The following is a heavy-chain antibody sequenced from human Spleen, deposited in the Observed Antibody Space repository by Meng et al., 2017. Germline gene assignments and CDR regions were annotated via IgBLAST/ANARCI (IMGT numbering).Heavy chain of an antibody. D-gene: IGHD6-13*01. CDR2: ISWDGAYT. CDR1: GFTFDDYA. V-gene: IGHV3-43D*03. Sequence: GESLKISCTASGFTFDDYAMHWVRQAPGKGLEWVSLISWDGAYTLYAESVKGRFIISRDNSKNSLNLQMHNVTAEDTAFYYCVQLKLAAWGQGTLVTV. J-gene: IGHJ5*02. CDR3: VQLKLAA.